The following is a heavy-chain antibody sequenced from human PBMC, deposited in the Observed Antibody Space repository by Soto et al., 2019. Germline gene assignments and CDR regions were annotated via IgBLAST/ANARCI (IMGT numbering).Heavy chain of an antibody. CDR2: ISSSSSTI. Sequence: GGSLRLSCAASGFTFSSYSMNWVRQAPGKGLEWVSYISSSSSTIYYADSVKGRFTISRDNAKNSLYLQMNSLGDEDTAVYYCARDREVLLWFGEVGAQFDYWGQGTLVTVSS. J-gene: IGHJ4*02. V-gene: IGHV3-48*02. D-gene: IGHD3-10*01. CDR1: GFTFSSYS. CDR3: ARDREVLLWFGEVGAQFDY.